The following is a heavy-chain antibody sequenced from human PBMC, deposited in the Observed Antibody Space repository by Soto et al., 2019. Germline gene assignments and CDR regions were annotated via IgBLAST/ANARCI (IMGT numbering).Heavy chain of an antibody. Sequence: GSLRLSCAASGFTFSNYGMSWVRQAPGRGLEWVANIKQDGSEKYYVDSVKGRFTISVDTSKNQFSLKLSSVTAADTAVYYCARARHIVATTPSIFDYWGQGTLVTVSS. CDR3: ARARHIVATTPSIFDY. V-gene: IGHV3-7*03. J-gene: IGHJ4*02. CDR2: IKQDGSEK. CDR1: GFTFSNYG. D-gene: IGHD5-12*01.